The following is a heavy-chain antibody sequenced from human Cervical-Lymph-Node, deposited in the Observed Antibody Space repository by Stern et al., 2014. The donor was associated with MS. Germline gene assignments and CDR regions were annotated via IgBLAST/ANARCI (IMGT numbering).Heavy chain of an antibody. CDR2: ITPLFGTT. CDR1: GDTFISYS. V-gene: IGHV1-69*01. Sequence: VQLVQSGAEVKRPGASVKVSCKASGDTFISYSFSWVRQAPGQGLEWMGGITPLFGTTIDAQHLQGRVTITADESSSTVFLELTSLTSQDTALYYCARGGVVPADATWFDPWGQGTPVTVSS. CDR3: ARGGVVPADATWFDP. D-gene: IGHD2-2*01. J-gene: IGHJ5*02.